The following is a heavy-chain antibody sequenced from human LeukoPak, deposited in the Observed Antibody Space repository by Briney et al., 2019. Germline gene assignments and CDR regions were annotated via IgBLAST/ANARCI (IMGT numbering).Heavy chain of an antibody. CDR2: ISSSGSYM. D-gene: IGHD3-16*01. J-gene: IGHJ6*03. Sequence: GGSLRLSCSASESLKGYAMSWVRQAPGMGLEWAASISSSGSYMYYADSVEGRFIISRDNAKKSLSLEMNSLTSQDTAIYYCARCALGVWADNYYMDVWGTGTTVIVSS. CDR1: ESLKGYA. V-gene: IGHV3-21*01. CDR3: ARCALGVWADNYYMDV.